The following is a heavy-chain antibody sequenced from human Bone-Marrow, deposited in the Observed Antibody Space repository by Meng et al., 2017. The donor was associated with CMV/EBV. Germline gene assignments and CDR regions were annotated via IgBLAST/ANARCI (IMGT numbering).Heavy chain of an antibody. CDR2: INPNSGGT. Sequence: ASVKVSCKASGYTFTGYYMHWVRQAPGQGLEWMGWINPNSGGTNYAQKFQGRVTMTRDTSISTAYMELSRLRSDDTAVYYCARYYSSSWSDAFDIWGQGTMVTVSS. CDR1: GYTFTGYY. V-gene: IGHV1-2*02. J-gene: IGHJ3*02. CDR3: ARYYSSSWSDAFDI. D-gene: IGHD6-13*01.